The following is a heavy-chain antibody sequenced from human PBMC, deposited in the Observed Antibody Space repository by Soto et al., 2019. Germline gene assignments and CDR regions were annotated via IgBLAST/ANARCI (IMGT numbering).Heavy chain of an antibody. CDR3: ARGAVMVRGVSTTYGMDV. CDR1: VGSISSYY. J-gene: IGHJ6*02. D-gene: IGHD3-10*01. Sequence: SETLSLTCTVSVGSISSYYWSWIRQPPGKGLEWIGYIYYSGSTNYNPSLKSRVTISVDTSKNQFSLKLSSVTAADTAVYYCARGAVMVRGVSTTYGMDVWGQGTTVTVS. CDR2: IYYSGST. V-gene: IGHV4-59*01.